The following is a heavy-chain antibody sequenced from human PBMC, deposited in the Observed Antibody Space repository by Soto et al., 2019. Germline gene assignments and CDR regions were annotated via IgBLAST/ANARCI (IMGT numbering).Heavy chain of an antibody. CDR1: GYTFTSYG. D-gene: IGHD3-22*01. CDR3: ARDSLANVDSSGYTLYYYYGMDV. Sequence: QVQLVQSGAEVKKPGASVKVSYKASGYTFTSYGISWVRQAPGQGLEWMGWISAYNGNTNYAQKLQGRVTMTTDTSTSTAYMELRSLRSDDTAVYYCARDSLANVDSSGYTLYYYYGMDVWGQGTTVTVSS. CDR2: ISAYNGNT. V-gene: IGHV1-18*01. J-gene: IGHJ6*02.